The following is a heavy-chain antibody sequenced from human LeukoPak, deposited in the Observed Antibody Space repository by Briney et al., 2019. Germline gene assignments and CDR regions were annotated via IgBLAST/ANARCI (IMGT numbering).Heavy chain of an antibody. Sequence: SETLSLTCAVYGGSFSGYYWSWIRQPPGKGLEWIGEINHSGSTNYNPSLKSRVTISVDTSKNQFSLKLSSVTAADTAVYYCARGRYYDYVWGSYRYNWFGPWGQGTLVTVSS. CDR3: ARGRYYDYVWGSYRYNWFGP. J-gene: IGHJ5*02. D-gene: IGHD3-16*02. CDR2: INHSGST. V-gene: IGHV4-34*01. CDR1: GGSFSGYY.